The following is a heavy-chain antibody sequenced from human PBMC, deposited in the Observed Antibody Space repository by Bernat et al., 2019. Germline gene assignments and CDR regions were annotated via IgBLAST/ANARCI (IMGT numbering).Heavy chain of an antibody. J-gene: IGHJ4*02. CDR1: GFTFSSYG. Sequence: QVQLVESGGGVVQPGRSLRLSCAASGFTFSSYGMHWVRQAPGKGLEWVAVIWYDGSNKYYADSVKGRFTISRDNSKNTLYLQMNSLRAEDTAVYYCARGLFHYYGAPDYWGQGTLVTVSS. CDR2: IWYDGSNK. V-gene: IGHV3-33*01. CDR3: ARGLFHYYGAPDY. D-gene: IGHD3-10*01.